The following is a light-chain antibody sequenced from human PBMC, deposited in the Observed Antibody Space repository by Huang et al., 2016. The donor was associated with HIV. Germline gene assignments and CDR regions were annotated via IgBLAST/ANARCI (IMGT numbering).Light chain of an antibody. V-gene: IGKV3-11*01. CDR3: QQRSNWPPFT. CDR2: DAS. CDR1: QKINPY. Sequence: EILLTQSPATLSLSPGDRATLSCKASQKINPYLAWYQQKPCQAPRLLIYDASTRAPDTPAMFRGSGSGTDFTLTSTNIEPEDFALYFCQQRSNWPPFTFGPGTKVDRK. J-gene: IGKJ3*01.